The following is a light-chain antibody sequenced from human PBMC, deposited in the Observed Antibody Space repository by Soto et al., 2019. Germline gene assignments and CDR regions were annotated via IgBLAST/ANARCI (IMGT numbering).Light chain of an antibody. V-gene: IGKV1-5*01. CDR1: QKIRNL. J-gene: IGKJ5*01. CDR2: DAS. Sequence: DIQLTQSPSTLSSAVGDSVTITCRASQKIRNLLAWYQQKPGRAPKPLIFDASTLRTGVPSRFSGSGSGSEFNFTITGLQPDDFATYFCXQYYTYATCGHGARLEIK. CDR3: XQYYTYAT.